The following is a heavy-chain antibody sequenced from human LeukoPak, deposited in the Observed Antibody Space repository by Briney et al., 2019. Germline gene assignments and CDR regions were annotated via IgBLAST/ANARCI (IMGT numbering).Heavy chain of an antibody. V-gene: IGHV1-18*01. CDR1: AYTFSNYG. Sequence: ASVKVSCKTSAYTFSNYGFNWVRQAPGQGLEWMGWISAYNGNTKYAQRFQGRFTMTTDTSTSTAYMELRSLTSDDTAVYYCARDLDGSGSYYTDYWGQGTLVT. D-gene: IGHD3-10*01. J-gene: IGHJ4*02. CDR2: ISAYNGNT. CDR3: ARDLDGSGSYYTDY.